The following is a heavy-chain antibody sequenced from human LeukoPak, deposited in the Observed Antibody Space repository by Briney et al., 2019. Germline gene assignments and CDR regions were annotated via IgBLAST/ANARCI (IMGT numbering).Heavy chain of an antibody. D-gene: IGHD3-3*01. CDR1: GGTFSSYA. Sequence: SVKVSCKASGGTFSSYAISWVRQAPGQGLEWMGGIIPIFGTANYAQKFQGRVTITTDESTSTAYMELSSLRSEDTAVYYCARDRELRFLEWAGDAFDIWGQGTMVTVSS. CDR3: ARDRELRFLEWAGDAFDI. CDR2: IIPIFGTA. V-gene: IGHV1-69*05. J-gene: IGHJ3*02.